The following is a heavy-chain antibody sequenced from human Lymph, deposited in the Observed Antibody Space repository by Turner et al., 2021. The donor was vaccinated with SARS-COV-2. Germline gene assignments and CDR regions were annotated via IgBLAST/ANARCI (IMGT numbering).Heavy chain of an antibody. CDR3: ERDQGSTSGYDDGIDV. CDR1: GGSISSTS. Sequence: QLHLPAWGTGLVSPSPTLSLSAPRSGGSISSTSWSWIRQSPGRGLEWIGYFYKIGSIDYNPTLRREVTISVDTSKNQLHLNLNTVTAADTDVYNCERDQGSTSGYDDGIDVWGQGTAVIVSS. J-gene: IGHJ6*02. D-gene: IGHD1-1*01. V-gene: IGHV4-4*08. CDR2: FYKIGSI.